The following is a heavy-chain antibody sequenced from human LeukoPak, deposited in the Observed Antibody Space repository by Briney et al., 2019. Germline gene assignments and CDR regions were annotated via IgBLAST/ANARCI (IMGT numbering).Heavy chain of an antibody. CDR1: GFTFSSYA. V-gene: IGHV3-23*01. D-gene: IGHD3-22*01. Sequence: QTGGSLRLSCAASGFTFSSYAMSWVRQAPGKGLEWVSAISGSGGSTYYADSVKGRFTISRDNSKNTLYLQMNSLRAEDTAVYYCAKGENYYDSSGYSHYWGQGTLVTVSS. CDR3: AKGENYYDSSGYSHY. J-gene: IGHJ4*02. CDR2: ISGSGGST.